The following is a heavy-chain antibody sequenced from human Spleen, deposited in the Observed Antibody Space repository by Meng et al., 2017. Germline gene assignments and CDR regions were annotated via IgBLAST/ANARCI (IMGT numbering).Heavy chain of an antibody. CDR1: GFSFSSYG. V-gene: IGHV3-15*01. Sequence: GGSLRLSCAASGFSFSSYGMHWVRQAPGKGLEWVGRIKSKTDGGTTDYAAPVQGRFTISRDDSKNTLYLQMNSLRADDTAVCYCAREAAGTYAFDIWGQGTLVTVSS. CDR2: IKSKTDGGTT. D-gene: IGHD6-13*01. J-gene: IGHJ3*02. CDR3: AREAAGTYAFDI.